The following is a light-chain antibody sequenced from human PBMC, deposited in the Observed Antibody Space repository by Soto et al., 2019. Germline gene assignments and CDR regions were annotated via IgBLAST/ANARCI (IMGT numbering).Light chain of an antibody. CDR1: TGTVTIGYY. CDR3: RLHYGAVQPV. V-gene: IGLV7-43*01. Sequence: QAVVPQEPSLTVSPGGTVTLTCASSTGTVTIGYYPNWFQQKPGQAPRSLIDSTSNRHSWTPTRLSVSLLGGKAAMTVPGVQDEVEGDCYWRLHYGAVQPVFGAGNKLTV. CDR2: STS. J-gene: IGLJ3*02.